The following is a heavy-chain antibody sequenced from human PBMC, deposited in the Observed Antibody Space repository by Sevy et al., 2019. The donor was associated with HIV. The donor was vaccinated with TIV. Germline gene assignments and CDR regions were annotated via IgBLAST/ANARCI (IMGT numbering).Heavy chain of an antibody. Sequence: GGSLRLSCAASGFTFNNYNMNWVRQAPGKGLEWVSSISSSGTYIYYADSVKGRFTISRDNAKNSLYLQMNSLRPEDTAVYYCAALYCSGGNCYRFDPWGQGTLVTVSS. V-gene: IGHV3-21*01. J-gene: IGHJ5*02. D-gene: IGHD2-15*01. CDR3: AALYCSGGNCYRFDP. CDR1: GFTFNNYN. CDR2: ISSSGTYI.